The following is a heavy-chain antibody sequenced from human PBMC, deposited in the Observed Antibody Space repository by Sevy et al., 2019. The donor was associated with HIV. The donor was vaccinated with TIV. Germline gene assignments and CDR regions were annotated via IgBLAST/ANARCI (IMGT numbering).Heavy chain of an antibody. Sequence: GGSLRLSCAASGFTFSSYSMNWVRQAPVKGLEWVSSISSSSSYIYYADSVKGRFTISRDNAKNSLYLQMNSLRAEDTAVYYCARDLDFWSATGVYYYGMDVWGQGTTVTVS. D-gene: IGHD3-3*01. V-gene: IGHV3-21*01. J-gene: IGHJ6*02. CDR2: ISSSSSYI. CDR1: GFTFSSYS. CDR3: ARDLDFWSATGVYYYGMDV.